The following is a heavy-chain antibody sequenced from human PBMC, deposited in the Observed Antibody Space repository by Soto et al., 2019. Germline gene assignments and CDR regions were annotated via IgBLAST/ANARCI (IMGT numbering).Heavy chain of an antibody. CDR2: MYYSGGT. Sequence: SSETLSLTCTVSGVSISSRNYYWGWIRQPPGKGLEWIGNMYYSGGTYYNPSLKSRVTISVDTSKNQFSLKLSSVTAADTAVYYCATSGSYYGWFDPWGQGTLVTVSS. J-gene: IGHJ5*02. CDR3: ATSGSYYGWFDP. V-gene: IGHV4-39*01. D-gene: IGHD3-10*01. CDR1: GVSISSRNYY.